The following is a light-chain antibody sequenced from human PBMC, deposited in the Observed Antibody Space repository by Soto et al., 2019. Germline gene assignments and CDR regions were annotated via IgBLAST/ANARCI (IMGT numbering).Light chain of an antibody. V-gene: IGLV2-14*01. J-gene: IGLJ1*01. CDR2: EVS. CDR3: FSYTRSGTYV. Sequence: QSVLTQPASVSGSPGQSITISCTGTSSDVGNYKYVSWYQQHPGKAPKLMIYEVSNRPSGVSNRFSGSKSGNTASLTIYGLQAEDETDYYCFSYTRSGTYVFGTGTKVTVL. CDR1: SSDVGNYKY.